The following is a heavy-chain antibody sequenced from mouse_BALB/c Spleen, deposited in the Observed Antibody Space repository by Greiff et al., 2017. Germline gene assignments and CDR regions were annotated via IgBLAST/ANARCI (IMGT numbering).Heavy chain of an antibody. CDR1: GYTFTSYW. CDR2: INPSNGRT. V-gene: IGHV1S81*02. D-gene: IGHD3-2*01. CDR3: FPDSSGYYAMDY. J-gene: IGHJ4*01. Sequence: QVQLQQPGAELVKPGASVKLSCKASGYTFTSYWMHWVKQRPGQGLEWIGEINPSNGRTNYNEKFKSKATLTVDKSSSTAYMQLSSLTSEDSAVYYCFPDSSGYYAMDYWGQGTSVTVSS.